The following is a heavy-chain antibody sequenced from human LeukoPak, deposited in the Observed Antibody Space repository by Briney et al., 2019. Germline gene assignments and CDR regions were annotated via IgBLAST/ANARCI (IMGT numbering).Heavy chain of an antibody. CDR3: ARVRDGYRLFDP. V-gene: IGHV4-59*11. J-gene: IGHJ5*02. CDR1: GGSISSHY. Sequence: SETLSLTCTVSGGSISSHYWSWIRQPPGKGLEWIGYIYYSGSTNYNPSLKSRVTISVDTSKNQFSLKLSSVTAADTAVYYCARVRDGYRLFDPWGQGTLVTVSS. D-gene: IGHD6-25*01. CDR2: IYYSGST.